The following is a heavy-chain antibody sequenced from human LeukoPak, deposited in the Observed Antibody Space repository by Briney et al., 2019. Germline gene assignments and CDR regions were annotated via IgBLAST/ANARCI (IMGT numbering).Heavy chain of an antibody. CDR3: AREGQRPLGSSWYGYHYYYMDV. V-gene: IGHV1-18*01. CDR1: GYTFTSYG. CDR2: ISAYNGNT. Sequence: GASVKVSCKASGYTFTSYGIGWVRQAPGQGLEWMGWISAYNGNTNYAQKLQGRVTMTTDTSTSTAYMELRSLRSDDTAVYYCAREGQRPLGSSWYGYHYYYMDVWGKGTTVTVSS. D-gene: IGHD6-13*01. J-gene: IGHJ6*03.